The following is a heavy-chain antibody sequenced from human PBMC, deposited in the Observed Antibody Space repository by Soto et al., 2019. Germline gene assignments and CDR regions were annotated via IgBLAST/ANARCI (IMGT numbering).Heavy chain of an antibody. CDR3: ARDYWREYSSSANYYYGMDV. J-gene: IGHJ6*02. CDR1: GYTFTSYG. V-gene: IGHV1-18*04. Sequence: ASVKVSCKASGYTFTSYGISWVRQAPGQGLEWMGWISAYNGNTNYAQKLQGRVTMTTDTSTSTAYIELRSLRSDDTAVYYCARDYWREYSSSANYYYGMDVWG. CDR2: ISAYNGNT. D-gene: IGHD6-6*01.